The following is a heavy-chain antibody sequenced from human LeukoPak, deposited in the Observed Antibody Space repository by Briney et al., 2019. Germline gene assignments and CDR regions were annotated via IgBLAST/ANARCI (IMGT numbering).Heavy chain of an antibody. CDR3: ARLSGSYADYAFDI. J-gene: IGHJ3*02. V-gene: IGHV3-21*01. CDR1: GFTFSSYS. CDR2: ISSSSSYI. Sequence: SGGSLRLSCAASGFTFSSYSMNWVRQAPGKGLEWVSSISSSSSYIYYADSVKGRFTISRDNAKNSLYLQMNSLRAEDTAVYYCARLSGSYADYAFDIWGQGTMVTVSS. D-gene: IGHD1-26*01.